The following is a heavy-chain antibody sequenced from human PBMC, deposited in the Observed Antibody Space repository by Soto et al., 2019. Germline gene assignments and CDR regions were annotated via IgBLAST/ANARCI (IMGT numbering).Heavy chain of an antibody. CDR3: ARMGDLGSNFHYSYHTDV. J-gene: IGHJ6*03. CDR1: GGSISSYY. V-gene: IGHV4-59*08. CDR2: IYYSGST. Sequence: SDTLYRTCTVSGGSISSYYWSWIRQPPGKGLEWIGYIYYSGSTNYNPSLKSRVTISVDTSKNQFSLKLSSVTAADTAVDYCARMGDLGSNFHYSYHTDVGGKGTMFTVS. D-gene: IGHD2-21*01.